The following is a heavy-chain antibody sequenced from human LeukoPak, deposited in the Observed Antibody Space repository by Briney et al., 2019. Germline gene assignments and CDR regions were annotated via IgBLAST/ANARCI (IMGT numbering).Heavy chain of an antibody. J-gene: IGHJ4*02. V-gene: IGHV4-61*02. CDR3: ARESDYYEDY. CDR2: IHPSDYT. CDR1: GASISSGIRY. Sequence: SQTLSLSCTVSGASISSGIRYWSWIRPSAGNGLEWIGRIHPSDYTTYHPSLNRRVTISLDSSRNQFSLRLTSVTAADTALYYCARESDYYEDYWGQGTLVTVSS. D-gene: IGHD3-22*01.